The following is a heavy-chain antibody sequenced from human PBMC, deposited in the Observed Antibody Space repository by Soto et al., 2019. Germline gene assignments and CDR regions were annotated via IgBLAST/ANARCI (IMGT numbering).Heavy chain of an antibody. V-gene: IGHV3-30*03. D-gene: IGHD2-15*01. CDR3: ARPIPRWSYHYGMDV. CDR1: EFTFSSYA. CDR2: ISYDGSKE. Sequence: GGSLRLSCEASEFTFSSYAMHCVRQAPCRGLEWVALISYDGSKEYYADSVKGRFIISRDNSRSMVYLQMDSLRPDDTAIYYCARPIPRWSYHYGMDVWGQGTTVTVSS. J-gene: IGHJ6*02.